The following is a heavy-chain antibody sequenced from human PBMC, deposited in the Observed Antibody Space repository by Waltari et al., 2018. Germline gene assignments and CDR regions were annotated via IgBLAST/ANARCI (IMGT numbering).Heavy chain of an antibody. CDR2: ISPILGTA. CDR3: ARGLIAGAIAFDI. CDR1: GGTFSSYA. V-gene: IGHV1-69*08. J-gene: IGHJ3*02. Sequence: QVQLVQSGAEVKKPGSSVKVSCKASGGTFSSYAISWVRQAPGQGLEGMGRISPILGTANNAQKFQGRVTITADKSTSTAYMELSSLRSEDTAVYYCARGLIAGAIAFDIWGQGTMVTVSS. D-gene: IGHD1-26*01.